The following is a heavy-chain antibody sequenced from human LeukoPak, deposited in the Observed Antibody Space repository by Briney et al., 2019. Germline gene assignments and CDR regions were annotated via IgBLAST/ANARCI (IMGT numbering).Heavy chain of an antibody. CDR3: ARDGYYYDSTGYSGDY. CDR2: IYTSGST. Sequence: PSETLSLTCTVSGGSISSYYWSWIRQPAGKGLEWIGRIYTSGSTNYNPSLKSRVTMSVDTSKNQFSVKLSSVTAADTDVYYCARDGYYYDSTGYSGDYWGQGTLVTVSS. J-gene: IGHJ4*02. D-gene: IGHD3-22*01. CDR1: GGSISSYY. V-gene: IGHV4-4*07.